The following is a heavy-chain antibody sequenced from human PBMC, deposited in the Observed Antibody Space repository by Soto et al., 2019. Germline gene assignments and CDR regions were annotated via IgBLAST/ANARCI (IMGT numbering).Heavy chain of an antibody. CDR2: MSYSGIT. Sequence: QVQLQESGPGLVKPSETLSLTCIVSGDSISNYYWSWIRQPPGKGLEWIGYMSYSGITNYNPSLKSRVTISIDTSKNQYSLKLSSVTAADTAVYYCARTLANRLLFDFWGQGTLVTVSS. CDR1: GDSISNYY. D-gene: IGHD5-12*01. J-gene: IGHJ4*02. CDR3: ARTLANRLLFDF. V-gene: IGHV4-59*01.